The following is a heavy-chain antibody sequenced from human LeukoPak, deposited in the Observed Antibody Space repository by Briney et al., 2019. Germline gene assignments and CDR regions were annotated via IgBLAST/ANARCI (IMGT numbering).Heavy chain of an antibody. Sequence: SETLSLTCAVSGGSISSSNWWSWVRQPPGKGLEWIGEIYRSGSTNYNPSLKSRVTISVDTSKNQFSLKLTSVTAADTAVYYCARGPYKYDGSGAFDIWGQGTMVTVSS. D-gene: IGHD3-22*01. V-gene: IGHV4-4*02. CDR2: IYRSGST. CDR1: GGSISSSNW. J-gene: IGHJ3*02. CDR3: ARGPYKYDGSGAFDI.